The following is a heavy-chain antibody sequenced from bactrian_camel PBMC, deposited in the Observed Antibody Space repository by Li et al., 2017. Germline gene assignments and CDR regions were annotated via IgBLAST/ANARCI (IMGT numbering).Heavy chain of an antibody. V-gene: IGHV3S6*01. Sequence: HVQLVESGGGSVRAGGSLRLSCAASGITYSNYCMGWFRQAPGKEREGVAGIYSEGSAPDYADSVKGRFTISKDNAKKTLFLEMNDLKPEDTAMYYCGHDPRRSGGYCYLSMQSAEYSYWGEGTQVTVS. D-gene: IGHD2*01. J-gene: IGHJ4*01. CDR1: GITYSNYC. CDR2: IYSEGSAP. CDR3: GHDPRRSGGYCYLSMQSAEYSY.